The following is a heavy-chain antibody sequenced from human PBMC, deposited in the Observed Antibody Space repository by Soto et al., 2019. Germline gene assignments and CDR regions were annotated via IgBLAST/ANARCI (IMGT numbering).Heavy chain of an antibody. J-gene: IGHJ4*02. CDR2: IIPIFGTA. V-gene: IGHV1-69*13. CDR1: GGTFSSYA. Sequence: SVKVSCKASGGTFSSYAISWVRQAPGQGLEWMGGIIPIFGTANYAQKFQGRVTITADESTSTAYMELSSLRSEDTAVYYCARAGSDYYDSSGYLRPYYFDYWGQGTLVTVSS. CDR3: ARAGSDYYDSSGYLRPYYFDY. D-gene: IGHD3-22*01.